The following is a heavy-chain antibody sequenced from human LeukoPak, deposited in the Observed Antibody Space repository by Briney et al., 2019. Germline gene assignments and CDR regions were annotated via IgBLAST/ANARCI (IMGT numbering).Heavy chain of an antibody. V-gene: IGHV4-39*01. Sequence: SETLSLTCTASGGSISSRSYYWGWIRQPPGKGLEWIGSIHYSGSTYYNPSLKSRVTISVDASKNQSSLKLSSVTAADTAVYFCARTNYYDSSGTIDLWGQGTLVTVSS. CDR3: ARTNYYDSSGTIDL. CDR1: GGSISSRSYY. CDR2: IHYSGST. J-gene: IGHJ5*02. D-gene: IGHD3-22*01.